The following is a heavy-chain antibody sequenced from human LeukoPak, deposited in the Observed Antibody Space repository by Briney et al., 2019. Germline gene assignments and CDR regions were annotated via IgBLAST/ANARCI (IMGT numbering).Heavy chain of an antibody. CDR3: ARVYDSSGYYSDY. J-gene: IGHJ4*02. Sequence: SVKVSCKASGYTFTSYDINWVRQATGQGLEWMGWMNPNSGNTGYAQKFQGRVTMTRNTSVSTAYMELSSLRSEDTAVYYCARVYDSSGYYSDYWGQGTLVTVSS. CDR2: MNPNSGNT. CDR1: GYTFTSYD. D-gene: IGHD3-22*01. V-gene: IGHV1-8*01.